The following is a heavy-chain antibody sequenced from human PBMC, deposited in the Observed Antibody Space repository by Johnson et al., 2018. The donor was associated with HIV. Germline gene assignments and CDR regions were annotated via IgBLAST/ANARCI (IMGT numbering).Heavy chain of an antibody. CDR3: STDVTDTVTTYYNAFDV. CDR1: GFTFSSYG. V-gene: IGHV3-30*03. D-gene: IGHD4-11*01. CDR2: ISYDGSNK. J-gene: IGHJ3*01. Sequence: QVHLVESGGGVVQPGRSLRLSCAASGFTFSSYGMHWVRRAPGKGLEWVAVISYDGSNKYYADSVKGRFTVSRDNSKNTLYLQMNSLKTEDTAVYYCSTDVTDTVTTYYNAFDVWGQGTMVTVSS.